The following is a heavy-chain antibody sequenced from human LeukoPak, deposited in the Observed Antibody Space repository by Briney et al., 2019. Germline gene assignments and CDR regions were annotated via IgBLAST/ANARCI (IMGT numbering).Heavy chain of an antibody. V-gene: IGHV3-11*06. CDR2: ISSSSSYT. CDR3: ARRLTTGGFFDY. D-gene: IGHD4-11*01. CDR1: GFTFSDYY. Sequence: PGGSLRLSCAASGFTFSDYYMSWIRQAPGKGLEWVSYISSSSSYTNYADSVKGRFTISRDNAKNSLHLQMNSLRAEDTAVYYCARRLTTGGFFDYWGQGTLVTVSS. J-gene: IGHJ4*02.